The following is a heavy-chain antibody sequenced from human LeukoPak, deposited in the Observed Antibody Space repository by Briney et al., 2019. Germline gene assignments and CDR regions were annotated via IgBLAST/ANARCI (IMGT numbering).Heavy chain of an antibody. Sequence: ASVKVSCKASGYTFTGYYMHWVRQAPGQGLEWMGWINPNSGGTNYAQKFQGRVTMTRDTSISTAYMELKRLRSDDTAVYYCARDSSSWDYYYYYMDVWGKGTTVTVSS. J-gene: IGHJ6*03. V-gene: IGHV1-2*02. CDR2: INPNSGGT. CDR1: GYTFTGYY. D-gene: IGHD6-13*01. CDR3: ARDSSSWDYYYYYMDV.